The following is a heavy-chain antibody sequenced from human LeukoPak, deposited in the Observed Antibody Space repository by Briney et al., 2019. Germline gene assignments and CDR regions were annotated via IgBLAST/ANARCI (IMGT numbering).Heavy chain of an antibody. V-gene: IGHV4-4*07. Sequence: PSETLSLTCTVSGGSISSYYWSWIRQPAGKGLEWIGRIFTSGSTDYNPSLKSRVTISVDTSKNQFSLKLSSVTAADTAVYYCARVNYYDSSGYYYPEYWGQGTLVTVSS. CDR2: IFTSGST. J-gene: IGHJ4*02. D-gene: IGHD3-22*01. CDR3: ARVNYYDSSGYYYPEY. CDR1: GGSISSYY.